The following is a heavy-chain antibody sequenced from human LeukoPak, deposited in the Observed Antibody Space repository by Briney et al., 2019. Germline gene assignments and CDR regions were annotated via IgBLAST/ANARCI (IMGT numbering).Heavy chain of an antibody. CDR3: ARGLIAAPIGY. Sequence: QPGGSLRLSCAASGFTFSSYWMSWVRQAPGKGLEWVANIKQDGSAKFYLDSVRGRFTISRDNAKNSLYLQMNSLRAEDTAVYYCARGLIAAPIGYWGQGTLVTVSS. V-gene: IGHV3-7*01. D-gene: IGHD6-6*01. CDR2: IKQDGSAK. J-gene: IGHJ4*02. CDR1: GFTFSSYW.